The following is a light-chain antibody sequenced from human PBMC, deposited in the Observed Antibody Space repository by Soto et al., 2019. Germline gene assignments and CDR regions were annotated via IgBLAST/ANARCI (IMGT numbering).Light chain of an antibody. V-gene: IGLV2-8*01. J-gene: IGLJ3*02. CDR2: EVT. CDR1: SSDVGGYNF. Sequence: QSALTQPPSASGSPGQSVTISCRGTSSDVGGYNFVSWYQQHPGKAPKLMIYEVTKRPSGVPDRFSGSKSGNTASLTLSGLQAEDEADYYCSSYGGSNTFWVFGGGTKLTVL. CDR3: SSYGGSNTFWV.